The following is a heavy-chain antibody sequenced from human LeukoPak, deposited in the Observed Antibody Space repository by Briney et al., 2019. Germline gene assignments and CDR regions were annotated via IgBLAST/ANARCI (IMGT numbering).Heavy chain of an antibody. CDR1: GLTVSSNY. Sequence: GGSLRLSCAASGLTVSSNYMTWVRQAPGKGLEWVSVIYSGGSTCYADSVKGRFTISRDNSKNTLYLQMNSLRAEDTAVYYCARITTGTIDYWGQGTLVTVSS. D-gene: IGHD1-1*01. V-gene: IGHV3-53*01. CDR3: ARITTGTIDY. CDR2: IYSGGST. J-gene: IGHJ4*02.